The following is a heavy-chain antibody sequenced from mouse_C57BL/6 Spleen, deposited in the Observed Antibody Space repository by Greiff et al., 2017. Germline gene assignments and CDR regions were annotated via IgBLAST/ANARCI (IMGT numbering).Heavy chain of an antibody. CDR2: ISYDGSN. CDR1: GYSITSGYY. CDR3: ARGGDYLYYYAMDY. D-gene: IGHD2-4*01. Sequence: DVQLQESGPGLVKPSQSLSLTCSVTGYSITSGYYWNWIRQFPGNKLEWMGYISYDGSNNYNPSLKNRISITRDTSKNQFFLKLNSVTTEDTATYYCARGGDYLYYYAMDYWGQGTSVTVSS. V-gene: IGHV3-6*01. J-gene: IGHJ4*01.